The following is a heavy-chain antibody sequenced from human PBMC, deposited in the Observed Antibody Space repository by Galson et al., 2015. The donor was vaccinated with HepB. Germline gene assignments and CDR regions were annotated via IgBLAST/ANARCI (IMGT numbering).Heavy chain of an antibody. CDR1: GFTVSSNY. CDR2: IYTGGST. V-gene: IGHV3-66*01. Sequence: SLRLSCAASGFTVSSNYMTWVRQAPGQGLEWVSVIYTGGSTYYTDSVKGRFSISRDNSKNTLYLQMNSLRAEDTAVYYCARVPSRDYFDTSGYAFDVWGQGTVVSVSS. J-gene: IGHJ3*01. D-gene: IGHD3-22*01. CDR3: ARVPSRDYFDTSGYAFDV.